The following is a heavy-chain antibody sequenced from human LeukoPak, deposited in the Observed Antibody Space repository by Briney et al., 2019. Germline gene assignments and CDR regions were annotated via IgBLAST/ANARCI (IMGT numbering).Heavy chain of an antibody. CDR1: GGPISSSSYY. V-gene: IGHV4-39*07. CDR3: ARWSSSSGYYY. CDR2: IYYSGST. Sequence: ASETLSLTCTVSGGPISSSSYYWGWIRQPPGKGLEWIGSIYYSGSTYYNPSLKSRVTISVDTSKNQFSLKLSSVTAADTAVYYCARWSSSSGYYYWGQGTLVTVSS. J-gene: IGHJ4*02. D-gene: IGHD3-22*01.